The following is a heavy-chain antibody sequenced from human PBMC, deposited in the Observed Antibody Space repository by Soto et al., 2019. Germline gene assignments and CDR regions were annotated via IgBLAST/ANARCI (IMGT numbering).Heavy chain of an antibody. D-gene: IGHD5-12*01. Sequence: QVQLVQSGAEVRKPGASVTVSCRSSGDSFNDYYIHWVRQAPGQGFEWMGWINPNGGVTKYAQKFQGWVSMTRDTSIRTVYMQLSRIRSDDTAVYYCARERGGATATLDYYYFYMDVWGTGTTVTVSS. CDR3: ARERGGATATLDYYYFYMDV. CDR2: INPNGGVT. J-gene: IGHJ6*03. V-gene: IGHV1-2*04. CDR1: GDSFNDYY.